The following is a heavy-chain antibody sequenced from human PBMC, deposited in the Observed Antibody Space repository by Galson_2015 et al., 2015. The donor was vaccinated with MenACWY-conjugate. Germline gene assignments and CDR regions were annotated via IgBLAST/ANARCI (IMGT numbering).Heavy chain of an antibody. Sequence: SLRLSCAASGFTFSSNRMNWVRQAPGKGLEWVSYISSSSRIIYYADSVKGRFTISRDNAKNSLYLQMNSLRAEDTAVYYCAERLSLVSWGQGTLVTVSS. CDR1: GFTFSSNR. CDR3: AERLSLVS. J-gene: IGHJ5*02. CDR2: ISSSSRII. V-gene: IGHV3-48*01. D-gene: IGHD6-13*01.